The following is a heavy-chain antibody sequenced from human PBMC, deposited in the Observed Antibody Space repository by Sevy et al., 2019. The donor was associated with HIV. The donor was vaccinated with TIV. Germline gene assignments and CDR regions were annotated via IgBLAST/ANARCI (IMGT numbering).Heavy chain of an antibody. Sequence: GGSLRLSCAASGFTFSSYWMHWVRQAPGKGLVWVSRINSDGSSTSYADSVKGRFTISRDNAKNTLYLQMNSLRAEDTAVYYCARDGGSSGWFGPYNWFDPWGQRTLVTVSS. CDR2: INSDGSST. CDR3: ARDGGSSGWFGPYNWFDP. J-gene: IGHJ5*02. D-gene: IGHD6-19*01. CDR1: GFTFSSYW. V-gene: IGHV3-74*01.